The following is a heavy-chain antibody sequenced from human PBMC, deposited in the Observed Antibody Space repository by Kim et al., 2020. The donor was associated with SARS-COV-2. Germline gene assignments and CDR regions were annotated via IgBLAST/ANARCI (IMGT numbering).Heavy chain of an antibody. CDR1: GFTFNKYA. D-gene: IGHD3-10*01. CDR2: ISASAGNT. Sequence: GGSLRLSCEASGFTFNKYAMNWVRQTPGKGLEWVSGISASAGNTDYADSVKGLFTISRDYSKNMVYLQMNSLRAEDTAVYFCAKSTYDAGSYPVNYYYYYGVDVWGQGTTVAVSS. J-gene: IGHJ6*02. CDR3: AKSTYDAGSYPVNYYYYYGVDV. V-gene: IGHV3-23*01.